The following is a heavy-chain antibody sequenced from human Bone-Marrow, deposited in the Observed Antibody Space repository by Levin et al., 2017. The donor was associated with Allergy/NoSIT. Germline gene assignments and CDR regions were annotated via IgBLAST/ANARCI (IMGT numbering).Heavy chain of an antibody. CDR1: GFTFSNFA. J-gene: IGHJ6*02. V-gene: IGHV3-23*01. Sequence: GGSLRLSCAASGFTFSNFAMNWVRQPPGKGLEWVSSSSGSGDSTFYADSVRGRFTISRDKSKNTLSLEMNSLRAEDTAVYYCAKVLRGSHDYGANWAAYEYALDVWGQGTTVTVSS. CDR2: SSGSGDST. CDR3: AKVLRGSHDYGANWAAYEYALDV. D-gene: IGHD4/OR15-4a*01.